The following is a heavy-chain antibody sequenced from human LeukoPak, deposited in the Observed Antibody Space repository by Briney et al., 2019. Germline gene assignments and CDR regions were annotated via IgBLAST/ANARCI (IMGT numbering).Heavy chain of an antibody. CDR3: ARDWDYYEGHAFDI. Sequence: GGSLRLSCAASGFTVSSNYMNWVRQAPGKGLEWVSVTYSGGSSYYADSVKGRFTNSRDHSKNTLYLQMNSLRAEDTAVYYCARDWDYYEGHAFDIWGQGTMVTVSS. CDR1: GFTVSSNY. J-gene: IGHJ3*02. CDR2: TYSGGSS. V-gene: IGHV3-53*01. D-gene: IGHD3-22*01.